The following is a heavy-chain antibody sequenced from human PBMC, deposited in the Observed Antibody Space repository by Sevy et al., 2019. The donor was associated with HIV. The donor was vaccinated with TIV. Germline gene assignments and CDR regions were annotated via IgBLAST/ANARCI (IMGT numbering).Heavy chain of an antibody. D-gene: IGHD2-2*01. J-gene: IGHJ6*02. CDR2: ISSSSSTI. V-gene: IGHV3-48*01. Sequence: GGSLRLSCAASGFTFSSYSMNWVRQAPGKGLEWVSYISSSSSTIYYADSVKRRFTISRDNAKNSLYLQMNSLRAEDTAVYYCARDLPDIVVVPAAYGMDVWGQGTTVTVSS. CDR1: GFTFSSYS. CDR3: ARDLPDIVVVPAAYGMDV.